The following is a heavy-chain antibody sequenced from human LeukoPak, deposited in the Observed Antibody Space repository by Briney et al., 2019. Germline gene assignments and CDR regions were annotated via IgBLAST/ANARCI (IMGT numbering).Heavy chain of an antibody. D-gene: IGHD3-9*01. Sequence: ASVKVSCKAYGYTFTTYYIHWVRQAPGQGLEWMGLINPSGGSTNYAQKFQGRVTMTTDTSTSTVYMELSSLRSEDTGVYYCARGSMYYDILAGYYTSGYYMDVWGKGTTVTISS. CDR2: INPSGGST. J-gene: IGHJ6*03. V-gene: IGHV1-46*01. CDR1: GYTFTTYY. CDR3: ARGSMYYDILAGYYTSGYYMDV.